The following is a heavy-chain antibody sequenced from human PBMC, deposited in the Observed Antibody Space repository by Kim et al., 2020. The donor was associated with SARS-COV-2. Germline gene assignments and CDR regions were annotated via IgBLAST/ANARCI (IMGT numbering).Heavy chain of an antibody. CDR2: IDWDDDK. V-gene: IGHV2-70*12. J-gene: IGHJ4*02. D-gene: IGHD3-10*01. CDR3: AQTIYNSGSYSFDC. Sequence: SGPTLVNPTQTLTLTCTFSGFSLSTSGMCVSWIRQPPGKALEWLALIDWDDDKYYSTSLKTRLTISKDTSKNQVVLTMTNMDPVDTATYYCAQTIYNSGSYSFDCWGQGTLVTVSS. CDR1: GFSLSTSGMC.